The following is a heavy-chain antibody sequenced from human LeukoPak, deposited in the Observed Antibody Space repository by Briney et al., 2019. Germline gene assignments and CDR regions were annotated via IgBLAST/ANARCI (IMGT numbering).Heavy chain of an antibody. CDR1: GYTFTDYY. Sequence: ASVRVSCKASGYTFTDYYIHWVRQAPGQGLEWMGWIIPNSGDTFYAEKFQGRVTMTRDTSISTAYMELNSLTSDGTAVYYCTRRYCSSITCYVDYWGQGTLVTVSS. J-gene: IGHJ4*02. CDR2: IIPNSGDT. D-gene: IGHD2-2*01. V-gene: IGHV1-2*02. CDR3: TRRYCSSITCYVDY.